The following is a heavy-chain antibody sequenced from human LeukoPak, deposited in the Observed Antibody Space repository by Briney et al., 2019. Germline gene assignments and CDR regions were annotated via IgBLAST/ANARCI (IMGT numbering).Heavy chain of an antibody. CDR3: ARSMIVDQWRFDY. D-gene: IGHD3-22*01. Sequence: PGGSLRLSCAASGFTFSSYGMHWVRQAPGKGLEWVAVISYDGSNKYYADSVKGRFTISRDNSKNTLYLQMNSLRAEDTAVYYCARSMIVDQWRFDYWGQGTLVTVSS. V-gene: IGHV3-30*03. J-gene: IGHJ4*02. CDR2: ISYDGSNK. CDR1: GFTFSSYG.